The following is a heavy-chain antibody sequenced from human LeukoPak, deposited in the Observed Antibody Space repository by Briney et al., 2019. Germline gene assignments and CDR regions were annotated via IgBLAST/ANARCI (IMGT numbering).Heavy chain of an antibody. D-gene: IGHD3-10*01. Sequence: GGSLRLSCAASGFTVSSNYMSWVRQAPGKGLEWVSVIYSGGSTYYADSVKGRFTISRDNAKNSLYLQMNSLRAEDTAVYYCARADGSGSYYNPSDYWGQGTLVTVSS. J-gene: IGHJ4*02. CDR2: IYSGGST. CDR1: GFTVSSNY. CDR3: ARADGSGSYYNPSDY. V-gene: IGHV3-66*01.